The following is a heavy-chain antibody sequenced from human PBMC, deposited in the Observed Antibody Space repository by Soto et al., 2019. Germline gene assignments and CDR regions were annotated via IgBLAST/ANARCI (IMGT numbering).Heavy chain of an antibody. V-gene: IGHV4-39*01. CDR2: IYYSGST. D-gene: IGHD3-3*01. J-gene: IGHJ6*03. CDR1: GGSISSSSYY. CDR3: ARSPYDFWSGYDYYYYMDV. Sequence: SETLSHTCTVSGGSISSSSYYWGWIRQPPGKGLEWIGSIYYSGSTYYNPSLKSRVTISVDTSKNQFSLKLSSVTAADTAVYYCARSPYDFWSGYDYYYYMDVWGKGTTVTVSS.